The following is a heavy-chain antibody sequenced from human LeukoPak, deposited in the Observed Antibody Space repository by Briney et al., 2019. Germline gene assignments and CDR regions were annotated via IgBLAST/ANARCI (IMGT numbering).Heavy chain of an antibody. Sequence: GGSLTLSCAASGFTFSSYSMNWVRQPAGKGLEWVASISSSSSNIYYADLVKGRFTISRDNGKNSLYLQMNSVRAEDTAVYYCVIGYCSSTSCHPYFFDYGGEGTLVRVSS. D-gene: IGHD2-2*01. J-gene: IGHJ4*02. CDR2: ISSSSSNI. CDR3: VIGYCSSTSCHPYFFDY. V-gene: IGHV3-21*01. CDR1: GFTFSSYS.